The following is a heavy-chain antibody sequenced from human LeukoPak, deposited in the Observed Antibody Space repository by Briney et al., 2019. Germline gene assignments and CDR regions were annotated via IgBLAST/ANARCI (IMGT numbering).Heavy chain of an antibody. V-gene: IGHV4-4*02. CDR3: ARGYSSGWTDY. Sequence: SGTLSLTCAVSGGSISSTNWWSWVRQPPGKGLEWIGEIYHSGSTNYNPSLKSRVTISVDTSKNQFSLKLSSVTAADTAVYYCARGYSSGWTDYWGQGTLVTVSS. CDR1: GGSISSTNW. CDR2: IYHSGST. D-gene: IGHD6-19*01. J-gene: IGHJ4*02.